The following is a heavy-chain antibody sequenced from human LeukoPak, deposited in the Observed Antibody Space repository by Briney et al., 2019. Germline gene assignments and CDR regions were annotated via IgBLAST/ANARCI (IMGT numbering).Heavy chain of an antibody. CDR1: GGSISSSSYY. CDR2: IYYSGST. J-gene: IGHJ6*03. V-gene: IGHV4-39*01. CDR3: AISSYYDFWSGSYYYYYVDV. Sequence: SETLSLTCTVSGGSISSSSYYWGWIRQPPGKGLEWIGSIYYSGSTYYNPSLKSRVTISVDTSKNQFSLKLSSVTAADTAVYYCAISSYYDFWSGSYYYYYVDVWGKGTTVTVSS. D-gene: IGHD3-3*01.